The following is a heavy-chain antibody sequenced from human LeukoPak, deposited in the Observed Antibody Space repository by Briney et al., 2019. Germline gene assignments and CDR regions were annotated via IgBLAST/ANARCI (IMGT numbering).Heavy chain of an antibody. Sequence: PGGSLRLSCAASGFTFSSYSMNWVRQAPGKGLEWVSYISSGSSTFYYADSVKGRFTISRDNAKNSLYLQMNSLRAGDTAVYYCARDAPGYSAGLFDYWGQGTLVTVSS. D-gene: IGHD2-15*01. J-gene: IGHJ4*02. V-gene: IGHV3-48*01. CDR1: GFTFSSYS. CDR2: ISSGSSTF. CDR3: ARDAPGYSAGLFDY.